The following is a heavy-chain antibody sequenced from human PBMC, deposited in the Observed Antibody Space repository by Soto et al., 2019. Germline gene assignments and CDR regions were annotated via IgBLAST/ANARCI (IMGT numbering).Heavy chain of an antibody. Sequence: PGGSLRLSCAASGFTSSGYGMHWVRQAPGKGLEWVAVISYDGSNKYYADSVKGQFTISRDNSKNTLYLQMNSLRAEDTAVYYCAKDLYYDFWSGYFTGVVNREDGMDVWGQGTTVTVSS. CDR3: AKDLYYDFWSGYFTGVVNREDGMDV. CDR2: ISYDGSNK. D-gene: IGHD3-3*01. V-gene: IGHV3-30*18. CDR1: GFTSSGYG. J-gene: IGHJ6*02.